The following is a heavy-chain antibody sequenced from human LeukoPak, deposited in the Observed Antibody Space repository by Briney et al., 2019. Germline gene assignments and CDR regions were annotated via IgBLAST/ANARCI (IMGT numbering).Heavy chain of an antibody. CDR2: IKQDGSEK. CDR1: GFTFSNYW. CDR3: ARGPLGLHCSSTSCYTPNFDY. J-gene: IGHJ4*02. D-gene: IGHD2-2*02. V-gene: IGHV3-7*01. Sequence: GGSLRLSCAASGFTFSNYWMSWVRQAPGKGLEWVANIKQDGSEKCYVDSVKGRFTISRDNAKNSLYLQMNSLRAEDTAVYYCARGPLGLHCSSTSCYTPNFDYWGQGTLVTVSS.